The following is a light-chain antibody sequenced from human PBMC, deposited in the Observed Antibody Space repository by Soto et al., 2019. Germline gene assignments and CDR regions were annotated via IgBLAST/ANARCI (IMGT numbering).Light chain of an antibody. J-gene: IGKJ2*01. Sequence: DIQMTQSPSTLSASVGDRVIVTCRASQSISNWLAWYQQKPGKAPKLLIYDASTLEGGVPSRFRGSGSGTEFTPPINNLQPDIFEIYSGKNYNIFPLRFAQGTK. CDR1: QSISNW. CDR2: DAS. V-gene: IGKV1-5*01. CDR3: KNYNIFPLR.